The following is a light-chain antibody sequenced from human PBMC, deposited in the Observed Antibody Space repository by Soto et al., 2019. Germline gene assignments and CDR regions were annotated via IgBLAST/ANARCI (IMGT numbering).Light chain of an antibody. V-gene: IGKV1-39*01. CDR1: QSISSY. CDR2: AAS. J-gene: IGKJ2*02. CDR3: QQSYRTPCT. Sequence: DIPMTQSPSSLSASVGDRVTITCRASQSISSYLNWYQQKPGKAPKLLIYAASSVQSGVPSKFSGSGSGTDFTLTISMLQPEDFATYYCQQSYRTPCTFGQGTKLEIK.